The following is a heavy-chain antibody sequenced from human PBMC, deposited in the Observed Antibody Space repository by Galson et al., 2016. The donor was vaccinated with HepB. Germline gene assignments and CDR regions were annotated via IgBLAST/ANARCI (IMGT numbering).Heavy chain of an antibody. CDR1: GYTFTSYG. Sequence: SVKVSCKASGYTFTSYGISWVRQAPGQGLEWMGWISAYNGNTNYAQKLQGRVTMTTDTSTSTAYMELRSLRSDDTAVYYCASSYYDSSGYYFNWFDPWGQGTLVTVSS. J-gene: IGHJ5*02. D-gene: IGHD3-22*01. CDR2: ISAYNGNT. V-gene: IGHV1-18*01. CDR3: ASSYYDSSGYYFNWFDP.